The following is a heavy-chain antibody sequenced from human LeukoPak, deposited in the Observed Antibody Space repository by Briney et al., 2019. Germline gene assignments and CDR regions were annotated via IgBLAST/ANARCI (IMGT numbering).Heavy chain of an antibody. V-gene: IGHV4-34*01. CDR2: INHSGGT. Sequence: SETLSLTCAVYGGSFSGYYWSWIRQPPGKGLEWIGEINHSGGTNYNPSLKSRVTISVDTSKNQFSLKLSSVTAADTAVYYCARESYYYDSSGSNGFDYWGQGTLVTVSS. CDR1: GGSFSGYY. D-gene: IGHD3-22*01. CDR3: ARESYYYDSSGSNGFDY. J-gene: IGHJ4*02.